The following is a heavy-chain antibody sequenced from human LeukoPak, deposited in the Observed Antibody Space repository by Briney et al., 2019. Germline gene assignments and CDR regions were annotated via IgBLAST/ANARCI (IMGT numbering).Heavy chain of an antibody. Sequence: EASVKVSCKASGYTFTSYGISWVRQAPGQGLEWMGWISTSSGNTNYAQKLQDRVTMTTDSSTSIAYMEVRGLTSDDTAIYYCARWGNSNWWEHLGDYWGQGTLVIVSS. V-gene: IGHV1-18*01. CDR1: GYTFTSYG. CDR3: ARWGNSNWWEHLGDY. CDR2: ISTSSGNT. D-gene: IGHD6-13*01. J-gene: IGHJ4*02.